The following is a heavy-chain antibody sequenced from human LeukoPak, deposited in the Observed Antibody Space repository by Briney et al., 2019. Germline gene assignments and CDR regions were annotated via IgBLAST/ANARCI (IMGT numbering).Heavy chain of an antibody. J-gene: IGHJ5*02. CDR1: GFTFTNAW. CDR2: IKSKADGETI. CDR3: STLTSRGLSDP. Sequence: GGSLRLSCAASGFTFTNAWMNWVRQAPGKGLEWVGRIKSKADGETIDYAAPVKGRFTFSRDDSKNMLYLQMNSLKSGDTAVYYCSTLTSRGLSDPWGQGTLVTVSS. D-gene: IGHD1-20*01. V-gene: IGHV3-15*07.